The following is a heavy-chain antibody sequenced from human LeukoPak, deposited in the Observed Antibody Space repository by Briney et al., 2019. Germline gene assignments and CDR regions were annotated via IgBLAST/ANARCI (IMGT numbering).Heavy chain of an antibody. CDR3: AKVEVPRSRFWSGYPDY. V-gene: IGHV3-23*01. CDR1: GFTFSSYA. D-gene: IGHD3-3*01. Sequence: GGSLRLSCAASGFTFSSYAMSWVRQAPGKGLEWVSAISGSGGSTYYADSVKGRFTISRDNSKNTLYLQMNSLRAEDTAVYYCAKVEVPRSRFWSGYPDYWGQGTLVTVSS. J-gene: IGHJ4*02. CDR2: ISGSGGST.